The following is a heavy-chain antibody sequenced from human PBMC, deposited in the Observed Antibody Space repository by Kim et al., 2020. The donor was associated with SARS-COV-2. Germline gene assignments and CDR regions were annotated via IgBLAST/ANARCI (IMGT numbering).Heavy chain of an antibody. CDR3: ARGGLITIFGVGGAMDV. V-gene: IGHV1-46*01. J-gene: IGHJ6*02. CDR1: GYTFTSYY. D-gene: IGHD3-3*01. Sequence: ASVKVSCKASGYTFTSYYMHWVRQDPEQGIEWMGIINPSGGSTSYAQKFQGRVTMTRDTSTSTVYMELSSLRSEDTAVYYCARGGLITIFGVGGAMDVWGQGTTVTVSS. CDR2: INPSGGST.